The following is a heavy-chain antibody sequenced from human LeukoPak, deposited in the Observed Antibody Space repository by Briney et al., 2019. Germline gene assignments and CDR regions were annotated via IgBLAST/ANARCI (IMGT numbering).Heavy chain of an antibody. CDR1: AYSFTSYR. CDR2: IYHGDSDT. V-gene: IGHV5-51*01. D-gene: IGHD2-2*01. J-gene: IGHJ4*02. Sequence: GESLKISCKGSAYSFTSYRIGWMRQMPGKGLEWMGIIYHGDSDTRDSPSLQGQVTISADKSISTAYLQWSSLKASDTAMYYCARQASPNQYCSSTSCPYYFDYWGQGTLFTVSS. CDR3: ARQASPNQYCSSTSCPYYFDY.